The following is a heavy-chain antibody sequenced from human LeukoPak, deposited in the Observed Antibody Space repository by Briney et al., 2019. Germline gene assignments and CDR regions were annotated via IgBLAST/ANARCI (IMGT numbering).Heavy chain of an antibody. CDR2: IWYDGSDK. V-gene: IGHV3-33*06. CDR1: RFTFSSYG. D-gene: IGHD2-8*01. Sequence: PGRSLRLSCAASRFTFSSYGMDWVRQAPGKGLEWVAFIWYDGSDKYYADSVKGRFTISRDNSKNTLYLQMNSLRAEDTAVYYCAKGLYCTNGVCYNDYFDYWGQGTLVTVSS. J-gene: IGHJ4*02. CDR3: AKGLYCTNGVCYNDYFDY.